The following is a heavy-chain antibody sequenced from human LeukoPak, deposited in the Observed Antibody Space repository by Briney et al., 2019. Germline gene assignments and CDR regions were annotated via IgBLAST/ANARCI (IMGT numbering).Heavy chain of an antibody. V-gene: IGHV3-30-3*01. CDR2: ISYDGSNK. D-gene: IGHD1-26*01. Sequence: PGGSLRLSCAASGFTFSSYAMHWVRQAPGKGLERVAVISYDGSNKYYADSVKGRFTISRDNSENTLYLQMNSLRAEDTAVYYCAKDRGVEWELTDAFDIWGQGTMVTVSS. CDR3: AKDRGVEWELTDAFDI. CDR1: GFTFSSYA. J-gene: IGHJ3*02.